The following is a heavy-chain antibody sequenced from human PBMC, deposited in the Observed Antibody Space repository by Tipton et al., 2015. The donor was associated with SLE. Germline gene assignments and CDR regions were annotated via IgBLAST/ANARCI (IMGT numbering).Heavy chain of an antibody. V-gene: IGHV4-34*01. Sequence: LSLTCAVYGGSFSGYYWSWIRQPPGKGLEWIGEINHSGSTNYNPSLKSRVTISVDTSKNQFSLKLSSVTAADTAVYYCARGESDYYGSGSPWSWFDPWGQGTLVTVSS. CDR3: ARGESDYYGSGSPWSWFDP. D-gene: IGHD3-10*01. J-gene: IGHJ5*02. CDR1: GGSFSGYY. CDR2: INHSGST.